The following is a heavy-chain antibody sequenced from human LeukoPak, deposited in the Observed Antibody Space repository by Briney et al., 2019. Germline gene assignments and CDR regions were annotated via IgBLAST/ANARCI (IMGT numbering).Heavy chain of an antibody. CDR1: GFTFSSYA. J-gene: IGHJ3*02. V-gene: IGHV3-21*01. CDR3: ARDGREYSSGWSDAFDI. D-gene: IGHD6-19*01. Sequence: KSGGSLRLSCAASGFTFSSYAMSWVRQAPGKGLEWVSSISSSSSYIYYADSVKGRFTISRDNAKNSLYLQMNSLRAEDTAVYYCARDGREYSSGWSDAFDIWGQGTMVTVSS. CDR2: ISSSSSYI.